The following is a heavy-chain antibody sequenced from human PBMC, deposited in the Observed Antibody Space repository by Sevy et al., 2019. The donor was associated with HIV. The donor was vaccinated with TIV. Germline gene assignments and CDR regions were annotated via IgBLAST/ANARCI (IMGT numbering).Heavy chain of an antibody. CDR2: IYSGGST. CDR3: AREGYCSGGSCYSGYFDY. CDR1: GFTVSSNY. D-gene: IGHD2-15*01. J-gene: IGHJ4*02. V-gene: IGHV3-53*01. Sequence: GGSLRLSCAASGFTVSSNYMSWVRQAPGKGLEWVSVIYSGGSTYYADSVKGRFTISRDNCKNTLYLQMNSLRAEDTAVYYCAREGYCSGGSCYSGYFDYWGQGTLVTVSS.